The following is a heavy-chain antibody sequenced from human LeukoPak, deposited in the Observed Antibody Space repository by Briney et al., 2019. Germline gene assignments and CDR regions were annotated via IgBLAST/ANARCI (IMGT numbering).Heavy chain of an antibody. CDR2: IYSGGST. D-gene: IGHD1-14*01. V-gene: IGHV3-53*04. Sequence: QPGGSLRLSCAASGFTVSSNYMSWVRQAPGKGLEWVSVIYSGGSTYYADSVKGRFTISRHNSKNTLYLQMNSPRAEDTAVYYCARAYKSSTYNWFDPWGQGTLVTVSS. J-gene: IGHJ5*02. CDR1: GFTVSSNY. CDR3: ARAYKSSTYNWFDP.